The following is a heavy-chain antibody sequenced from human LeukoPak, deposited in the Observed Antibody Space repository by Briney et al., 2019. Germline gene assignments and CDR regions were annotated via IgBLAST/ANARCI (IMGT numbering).Heavy chain of an antibody. CDR1: GFTFSSYG. Sequence: GGSLRLSCAASGFTFSSYGMHWVRQAPGKGLEWVAFIRYDGSNKYYADSVKGRFTISRDNSKNTLYLQMNSLRAEDTAVYYCAGSDILTGYYTAFGVGRFDYWGQGTLVTVSS. CDR2: IRYDGSNK. J-gene: IGHJ4*02. D-gene: IGHD3-9*01. V-gene: IGHV3-30*02. CDR3: AGSDILTGYYTAFGVGRFDY.